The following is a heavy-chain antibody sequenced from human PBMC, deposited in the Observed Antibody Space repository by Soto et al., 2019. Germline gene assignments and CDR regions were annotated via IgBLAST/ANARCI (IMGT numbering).Heavy chain of an antibody. CDR2: IILFSAAA. CDR1: GGSFSYYA. Sequence: QVQLVQSGAEVKKPGSSVRVSCKASGGSFSYYAISWVRQAPGQGLEWMGGIILFSAAANYAQKFQGRVTITADESTRMVYMELSSLRPEDTAVYYCARSGEAYYDVLTGSYKGSWFDPWGQGTLVTVSS. CDR3: ARSGEAYYDVLTGSYKGSWFDP. V-gene: IGHV1-69*01. J-gene: IGHJ5*02. D-gene: IGHD3-9*01.